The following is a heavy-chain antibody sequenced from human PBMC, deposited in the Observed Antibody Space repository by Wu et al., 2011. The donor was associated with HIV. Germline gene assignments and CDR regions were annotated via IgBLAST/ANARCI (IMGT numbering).Heavy chain of an antibody. V-gene: IGHV1-69-2*01. CDR1: GYRFTDYY. Sequence: DVQLVQSGAVVKKPGTTVKISCNVSGYRFTDYYIHWVQQAPGKGPEWMGLIDPENGETKYAEKFQGRLSVTADTSTNTAYMELRSVTSDDRAVYFCAPASVGKFPPWVYWGQGTPVAVS. D-gene: IGHD1-26*01. J-gene: IGHJ4*02. CDR3: APASVGKFPPWVY. CDR2: IDPENGET.